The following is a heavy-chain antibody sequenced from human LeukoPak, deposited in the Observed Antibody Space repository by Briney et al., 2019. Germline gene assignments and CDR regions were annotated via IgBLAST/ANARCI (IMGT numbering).Heavy chain of an antibody. CDR2: ISNSGTT. V-gene: IGHV4-31*03. J-gene: IGHJ3*02. CDR3: ARDVVVTSSPDAFDI. CDR1: GDSVSSGGYY. Sequence: SQTLSLTCTVSGDSVSSGGYYWTWIRQHPGKGLEWIGYISNSGTTSYNPSLKSRVSISVDTSNNHFSLRLTSVTAADTAVYYCARDVVVTSSPDAFDIWGQGTMVTVSS. D-gene: IGHD2-21*02.